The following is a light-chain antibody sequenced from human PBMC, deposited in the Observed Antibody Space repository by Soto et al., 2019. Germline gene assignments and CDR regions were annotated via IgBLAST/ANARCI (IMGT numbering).Light chain of an antibody. CDR3: QHGSNWPT. V-gene: IGKV3D-15*01. CDR2: GAS. J-gene: IGKJ1*01. Sequence: VMRHPAATLKVAKGERATLSCRASQSVRTKLAWYQQKPGQAPRLLIYGASSRATGIPARFSGSGSGTDFTLSIISLATEDCAVYYCQHGSNWPTFGLGTKVDIK. CDR1: QSVRTK.